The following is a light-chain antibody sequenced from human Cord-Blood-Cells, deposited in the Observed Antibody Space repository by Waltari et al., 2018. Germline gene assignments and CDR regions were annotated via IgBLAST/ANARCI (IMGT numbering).Light chain of an antibody. CDR2: DAS. Sequence: DIQMTPSPSTLSASVGDRVTITCWASQTISSWLAWYQQKPGKAPKLLIYDASSLESGVQSRFSDCGSGTEVTLAISSLQPDDFATYCCQRYNSYAYTFGQGAKLEIK. J-gene: IGKJ2*01. CDR3: QRYNSYAYT. V-gene: IGKV1-5*01. CDR1: QTISSW.